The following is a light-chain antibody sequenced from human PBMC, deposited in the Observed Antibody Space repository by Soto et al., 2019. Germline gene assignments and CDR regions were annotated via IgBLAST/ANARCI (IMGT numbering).Light chain of an antibody. V-gene: IGKV3-20*01. Sequence: IVWTQSPGTLSLSPGKRATLSCRASQSVSNFLAWYQQKPCQAPRPLIYDTSNRATGIPARFSGSGSGTDFTLTISRLEPEDFAVYYCQQYGSSPTWTFGQGTKVDIK. CDR3: QQYGSSPTWT. J-gene: IGKJ1*01. CDR2: DTS. CDR1: QSVSNF.